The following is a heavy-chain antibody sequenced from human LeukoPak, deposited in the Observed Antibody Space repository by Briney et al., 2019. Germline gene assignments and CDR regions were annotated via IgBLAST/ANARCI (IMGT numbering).Heavy chain of an antibody. V-gene: IGHV3-23*01. CDR1: GFTFSSYA. CDR3: AKVNARITMVRGSQGYFDY. D-gene: IGHD3-10*01. CDR2: ISGSGGST. Sequence: GGSLRLSCAASGFTFSSYAMSWVRQAPGKGLEWVSTISGSGGSTYYADSVKGRFTISRDNSKNTLYLQMNSLRAEDTAVYYCAKVNARITMVRGSQGYFDYWGQGTLVTVSS. J-gene: IGHJ4*02.